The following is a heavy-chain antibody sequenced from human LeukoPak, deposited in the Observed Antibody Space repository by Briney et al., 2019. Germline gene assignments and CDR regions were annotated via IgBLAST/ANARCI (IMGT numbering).Heavy chain of an antibody. J-gene: IGHJ4*02. Sequence: SETLSLTCTVSGGSISSNSYYWGWIRQPPGKGLEWIGNIYYNGGTYNNPSLKSRVTISVDTSKNQFSLKLNSVTATDTAVYYCARVDYAFDYWGQGTLVTVSS. CDR2: IYYNGGT. CDR3: ARVDYAFDY. D-gene: IGHD4-17*01. CDR1: GGSISSNSYY. V-gene: IGHV4-39*01.